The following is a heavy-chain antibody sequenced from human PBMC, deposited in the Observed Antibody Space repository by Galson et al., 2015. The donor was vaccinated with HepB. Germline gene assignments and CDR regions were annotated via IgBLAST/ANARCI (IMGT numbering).Heavy chain of an antibody. CDR3: AKDLRQGRSPAFDI. CDR1: GFTFDDYA. V-gene: IGHV3-9*01. CDR2: ISWNSGSI. J-gene: IGHJ3*02. Sequence: SLRLSCAASGFTFDDYAMHWVRQAPGKGLEWVSGISWNSGSIGYADSVKGRFTISRDNAKNSLYLQMNSLRAEDTALYYCAKDLRQGRSPAFDIWGQGTMVTVSS.